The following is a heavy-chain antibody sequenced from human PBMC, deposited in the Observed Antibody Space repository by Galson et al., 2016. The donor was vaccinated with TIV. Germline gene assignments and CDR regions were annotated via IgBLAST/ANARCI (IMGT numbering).Heavy chain of an antibody. CDR2: IDYRGRT. CDR1: GGSINSGAHY. J-gene: IGHJ3*02. V-gene: IGHV4-31*03. CDR3: ARAHSTGWDNGDDASDI. Sequence: TLSLTCTVAGGSINSGAHYWGWVRQHPGKGLEWIGYIDYRGRTSYNPSLESRISVSVDTSKNQFSLRLRSVTAADTAVYYCARAHSTGWDNGDDASDIWGLGTVVTVSS. D-gene: IGHD6-19*01.